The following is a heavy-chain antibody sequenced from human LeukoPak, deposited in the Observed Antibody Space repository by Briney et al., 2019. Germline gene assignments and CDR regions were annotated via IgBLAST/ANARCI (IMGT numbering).Heavy chain of an antibody. V-gene: IGHV3-30-3*01. CDR1: GFTFSSYA. CDR3: AREWSGSYPRFDY. CDR2: ISYDGSNK. Sequence: PGGSLRPSCAASGFTFSSYAMHWVRQAPGKGLEWVAVISYDGSNKYYADSVKGRFTISRDNSKNTLYLQMNSLRAEDTAVFYCAREWSGSYPRFDYWGQGTLVTVSS. D-gene: IGHD1-26*01. J-gene: IGHJ4*02.